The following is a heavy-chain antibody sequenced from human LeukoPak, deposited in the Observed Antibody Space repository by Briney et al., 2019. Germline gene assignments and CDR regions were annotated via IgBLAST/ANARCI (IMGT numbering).Heavy chain of an antibody. J-gene: IGHJ6*03. CDR1: GGSFSGYY. CDR2: INHSGST. Sequence: PSETLSLTCAVYGGSFSGYYWSWIRQPPGKGLEWIGEINHSGSTNYNPSLKSRVTISVDTSKNQFSLKLSSVTAADTAVYYCARRPPTGYYPNYYYYYMDVWGKGTTVTISS. V-gene: IGHV4-34*01. D-gene: IGHD3-9*01. CDR3: ARRPPTGYYPNYYYYYMDV.